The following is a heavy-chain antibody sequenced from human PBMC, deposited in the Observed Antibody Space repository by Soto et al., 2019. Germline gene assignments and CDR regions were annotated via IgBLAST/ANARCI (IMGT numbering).Heavy chain of an antibody. CDR2: ISFDGSSK. CDR3: ARDPGIVVAPVIIGDYFDY. CDR1: GFTYSSYS. D-gene: IGHD2-21*01. V-gene: IGHV3-30-3*01. J-gene: IGHJ4*02. Sequence: PGGSLRLSCAASGFTYSSYSLHWVRQAPGKGLEWVAVISFDGSSKFYADSVKGRFIISRDNSKNTLYLQMNSLRVEDTAVYYCARDPGIVVAPVIIGDYFDYWGQGTLVTVSS.